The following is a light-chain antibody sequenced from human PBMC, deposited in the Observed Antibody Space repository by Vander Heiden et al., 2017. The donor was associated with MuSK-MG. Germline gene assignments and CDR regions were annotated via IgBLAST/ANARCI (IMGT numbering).Light chain of an antibody. J-gene: IGKJ1*01. CDR2: RAS. V-gene: IGKV1-5*03. Sequence: DIQMTQSPFTLSASVGDRVTLTFRASQSISWRLAWYQQRPGNAPNLLIYRASNLQSGVPSRFSGSGSGTEFTLTISSLQPGDFAAYYCQQYHTAWTFGQGTKVEIK. CDR3: QQYHTAWT. CDR1: QSISWR.